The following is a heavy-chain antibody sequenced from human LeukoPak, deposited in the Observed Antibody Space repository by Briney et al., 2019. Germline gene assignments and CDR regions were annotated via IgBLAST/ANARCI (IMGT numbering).Heavy chain of an antibody. CDR1: GFTFSDYY. V-gene: IGHV3-11*01. CDR3: ARDGTDVEMATGLADY. Sequence: GGSLRLSCAASGFTFSDYYMSWIRQAPGKGLEWVSYISSSGSTIYYADSVKGRFTISRDNAKNSLYLQMNSLRAEDTAVYYCARDGTDVEMATGLADYWGQGTLVTVSS. J-gene: IGHJ4*02. CDR2: ISSSGSTI. D-gene: IGHD5-24*01.